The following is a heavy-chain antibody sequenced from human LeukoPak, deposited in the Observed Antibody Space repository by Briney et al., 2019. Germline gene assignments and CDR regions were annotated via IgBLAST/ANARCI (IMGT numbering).Heavy chain of an antibody. J-gene: IGHJ4*02. V-gene: IGHV3-9*01. CDR3: AADKGTMEMDY. CDR2: ISWNSGSI. D-gene: IGHD1-14*01. Sequence: PGGSLRLSCAASGFAFYDYAMHWVRQAPGKGLEWVSGISWNSGSIDYAGSVKGRFTISRDNAKNSLYLQMGSLRVEDTALYYCAADKGTMEMDYWGQGTLVTVSS. CDR1: GFAFYDYA.